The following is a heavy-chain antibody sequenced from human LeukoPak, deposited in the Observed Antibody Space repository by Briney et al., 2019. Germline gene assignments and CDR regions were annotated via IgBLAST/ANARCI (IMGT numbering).Heavy chain of an antibody. V-gene: IGHV4-59*08. J-gene: IGHJ6*02. Sequence: SETPSLTCTVSGGSISSYYWSWIRQPPGKGLEWIEYIYYSGSTNYNPSLKSRVTISVDTSKNQFSLKLSSVTAADTAVYYCARSPPSGWFRGMDVWGQGTTVTVSS. D-gene: IGHD6-19*01. CDR3: ARSPPSGWFRGMDV. CDR2: IYYSGST. CDR1: GGSISSYY.